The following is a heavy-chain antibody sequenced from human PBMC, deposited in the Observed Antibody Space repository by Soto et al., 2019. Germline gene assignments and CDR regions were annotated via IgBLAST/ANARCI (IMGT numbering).Heavy chain of an antibody. CDR1: GFTFDDYG. CDR2: INWNGGST. Sequence: GGSLRLSCAASGFTFDDYGMSWVRQAPGKGLEWVSGINWNGGSTGYADSVKGRFTISRDNAKNSLYLQMNSLRAEDTALYHCARRARGRYYDFWSGYSSYYYYMDVWGKGTTVIVSS. D-gene: IGHD3-3*01. CDR3: ARRARGRYYDFWSGYSSYYYYMDV. V-gene: IGHV3-20*01. J-gene: IGHJ6*03.